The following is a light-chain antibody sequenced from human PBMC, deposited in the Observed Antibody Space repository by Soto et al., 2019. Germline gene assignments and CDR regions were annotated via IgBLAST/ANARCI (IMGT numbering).Light chain of an antibody. Sequence: QSALTQPASVSGSPGQSITISCTGTSNDIGGYNYVSWYQHHPGNAPKLIIYEVSNRPSGVSNLFSGSKSGNTASLTISGLQAEDEADYYCSSHTSSSTLGLFGAGTKLTVL. CDR3: SSHTSSSTLGL. CDR2: EVS. V-gene: IGLV2-14*01. CDR1: SNDIGGYNY. J-gene: IGLJ1*01.